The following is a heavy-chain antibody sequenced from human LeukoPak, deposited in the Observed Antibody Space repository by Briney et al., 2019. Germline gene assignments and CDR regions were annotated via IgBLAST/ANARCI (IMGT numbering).Heavy chain of an antibody. CDR1: GLIVSSNY. CDR3: ARDDYYGSRSGPD. J-gene: IGHJ4*02. CDR2: MYSGGRT. D-gene: IGHD3-10*01. V-gene: IGHV3-66*01. Sequence: GGSLRLSCETSGLIVSSNYMHWVRQAPGKGLEWVSVMYSGGRTFYTDSVKGRFTTSRDNSNNTLYLQMSNVTGEDTAVYYCARDDYYGSRSGPDWGQGTLVTVFS.